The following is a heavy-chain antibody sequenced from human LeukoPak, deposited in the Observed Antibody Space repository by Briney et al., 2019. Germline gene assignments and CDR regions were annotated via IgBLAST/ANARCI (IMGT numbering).Heavy chain of an antibody. J-gene: IGHJ4*02. D-gene: IGHD5-18*01. V-gene: IGHV5-51*01. Sequence: GESLKISCKGSGYSFTSYWIGWVRQMPGKGLEWMGIIYPGDSDTRYSPSFQGQVTISADKSISTAYLQWSSLKASDTAMYYCARHPGGYSYGSSFGYWGQGTLVTVSS. CDR2: IYPGDSDT. CDR3: ARHPGGYSYGSSFGY. CDR1: GYSFTSYW.